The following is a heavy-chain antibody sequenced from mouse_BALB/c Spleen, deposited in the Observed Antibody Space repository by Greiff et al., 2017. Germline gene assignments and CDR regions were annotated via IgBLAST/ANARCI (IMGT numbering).Heavy chain of an antibody. CDR1: GYTFTSYW. D-gene: IGHD2-2*01. J-gene: IGHJ1*01. CDR2: INPSTGYT. V-gene: IGHV1-7*01. CDR3: AREDYGYDGPYFDV. Sequence: VQLQQSGAELAKPGASVKMSCKASGYTFTSYWMHWVKQRPGQGLEWIGYINPSTGYTEYNQKFKDKATLTADKSSSTAYMQLSSLTSEDSAVYYCAREDYGYDGPYFDVWGAGTTVTVSS.